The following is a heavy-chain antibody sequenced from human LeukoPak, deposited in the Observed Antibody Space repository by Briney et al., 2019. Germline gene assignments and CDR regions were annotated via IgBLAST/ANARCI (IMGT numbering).Heavy chain of an antibody. CDR2: INHSGST. D-gene: IGHD3-3*01. CDR3: ARENVRFDY. Sequence: SETLSLTCAVYGGSFSGYYWSWIRQPPGKGLEWIGEINHSGSTNYNPSLKSRVTISVDASKNQFSLKLSSVTAADTAVYYCARENVRFDYWGQGTLVTVSS. J-gene: IGHJ4*02. V-gene: IGHV4-34*01. CDR1: GGSFSGYY.